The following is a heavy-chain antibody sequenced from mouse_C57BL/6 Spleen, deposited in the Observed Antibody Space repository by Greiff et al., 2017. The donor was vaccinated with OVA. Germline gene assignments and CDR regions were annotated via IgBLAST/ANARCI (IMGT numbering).Heavy chain of an antibody. CDR1: GFTFSDYG. J-gene: IGHJ3*01. Sequence: VQLQQSGGGLVKPGGSLKLSCAASGFTFSDYGMHWVRQAPEKGLEWVAYISSGSSTIYYADTVKGRFTISRDNAKNTLFLQMTSLRSEETAMYYCGRPGDDYDAVAYWGQGTLVTVSA. V-gene: IGHV5-17*01. CDR3: GRPGDDYDAVAY. D-gene: IGHD2-4*01. CDR2: ISSGSSTI.